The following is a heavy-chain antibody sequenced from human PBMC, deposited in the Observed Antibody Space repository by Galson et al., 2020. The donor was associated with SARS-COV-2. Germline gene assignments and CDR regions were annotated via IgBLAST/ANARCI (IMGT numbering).Heavy chain of an antibody. Sequence: ASVKVSCKASGHTFTSYDINWVRQATGQGLEWMGWMNPNSGNTGYAQKFQGRVTMTRNTSISTAYMELSSLRSEDTAVYYCARPPYYDFWSGYYYGMDVWGQGTTVTVSS. CDR3: ARPPYYDFWSGYYYGMDV. CDR1: GHTFTSYD. D-gene: IGHD3-3*01. CDR2: MNPNSGNT. V-gene: IGHV1-8*01. J-gene: IGHJ6*02.